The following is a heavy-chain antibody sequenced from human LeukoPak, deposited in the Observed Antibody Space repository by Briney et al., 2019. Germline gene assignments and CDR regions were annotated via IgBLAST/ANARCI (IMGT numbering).Heavy chain of an antibody. CDR2: IYYSGST. CDR3: ASPITIFGARYYYYGMDV. J-gene: IGHJ6*02. CDR1: GGSIGSSSYY. D-gene: IGHD3-3*01. V-gene: IGHV4-39*01. Sequence: SETLSLTCTVSGGSIGSSSYYWGWIRQPPGKGLEWIGSIYYSGSTYYNPSLKSRVTISVDTSKNQFSLKLSSVTAADTAVYYCASPITIFGARYYYYGMDVWGQGTTVTVSS.